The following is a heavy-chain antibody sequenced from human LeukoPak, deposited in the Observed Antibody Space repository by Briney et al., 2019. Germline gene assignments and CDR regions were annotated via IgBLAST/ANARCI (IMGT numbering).Heavy chain of an antibody. CDR2: IYYSGST. V-gene: IGHV4-59*01. D-gene: IGHD3-16*01. CDR3: ASSHGLRLGEKGDLGY. J-gene: IGHJ4*02. Sequence: KPSETLSLTCTGSGGSISSYYWSWIRQPPGKGLEWIGYIYYSGSTNYNPSLKSRVTISVDTSKNQFSLKLSSVTAADTAVYYCASSHGLRLGEKGDLGYWGQGTLVTVSS. CDR1: GGSISSYY.